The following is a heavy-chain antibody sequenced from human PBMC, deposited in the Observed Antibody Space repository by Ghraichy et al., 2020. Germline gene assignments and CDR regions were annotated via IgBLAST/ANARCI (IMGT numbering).Heavy chain of an antibody. CDR1: GGSFSGYY. D-gene: IGHD3-22*01. Sequence: SETLSLTCAVYGGSFSGYYWSWIRQPPGKGLEWIGEINHSGSTNYNPSLKSRVTISVDTSKNQFSLKLSSVTAADTAVYYCARGSKQPLRAPRSSSGYFYWGQGTLVTVSS. V-gene: IGHV4-34*01. CDR2: INHSGST. J-gene: IGHJ4*02. CDR3: ARGSKQPLRAPRSSSGYFY.